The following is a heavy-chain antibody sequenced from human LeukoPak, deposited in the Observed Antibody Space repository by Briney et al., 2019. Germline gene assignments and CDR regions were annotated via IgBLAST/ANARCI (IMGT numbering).Heavy chain of an antibody. V-gene: IGHV4-61*08. J-gene: IGHJ4*02. D-gene: IGHD1-26*01. CDR2: VYYSGST. CDR1: GGSISSGGYY. Sequence: SQTLSLTCTVSGGSISSGGYYWSWIRRPPGKELEWIGYVYYSGSTYYKPSLKSRVTISVDTSKNQFSLRLTSVTAADTAVYYCARSPSGGNLFYFDYWGQGTLVTVSS. CDR3: ARSPSGGNLFYFDY.